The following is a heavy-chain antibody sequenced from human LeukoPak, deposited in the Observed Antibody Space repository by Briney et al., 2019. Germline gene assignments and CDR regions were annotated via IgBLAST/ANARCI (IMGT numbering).Heavy chain of an antibody. D-gene: IGHD3-10*01. CDR1: GFTFSSYE. CDR2: ISSSGSTI. V-gene: IGHV3-48*03. Sequence: GGSLRLSCAASGFTFSSYEMNWVRQAPGKGLEWVSYISSSGSTIYYADSVKGRFTISRDNAKNSLYLQMNSLRAEDTAVYYCARDLRHYYGSGYYMDVWGKGTTVTISS. CDR3: ARDLRHYYGSGYYMDV. J-gene: IGHJ6*03.